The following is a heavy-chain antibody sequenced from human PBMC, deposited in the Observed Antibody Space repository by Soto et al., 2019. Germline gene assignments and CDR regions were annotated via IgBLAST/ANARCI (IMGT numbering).Heavy chain of an antibody. Sequence: EVQLVESGGGLVQPGGSLRLSCAASGFTFSSYWMHWVRQAPGKGLVWVSRINSDGSSTSYGDSVKDRFTISRDNAKNTLYLQMNSLRAEDTGVYYCVRTSLVVAAATREDYWGQGTLVTVSS. D-gene: IGHD2-15*01. CDR1: GFTFSSYW. CDR2: INSDGSST. V-gene: IGHV3-74*01. J-gene: IGHJ4*02. CDR3: VRTSLVVAAATREDY.